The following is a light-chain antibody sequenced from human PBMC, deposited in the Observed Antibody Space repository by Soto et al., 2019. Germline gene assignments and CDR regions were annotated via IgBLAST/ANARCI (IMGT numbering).Light chain of an antibody. CDR3: QQYLNRWT. Sequence: DIQMTQSPSTLSASVGDRVTITCRASQSISTWLAWYQQKPGKAPKLLIYKASSLEGGVPSRFSGSGSGTEFTLTSSSLQPDDVATYYCQQYLNRWTFGQGTKVEIK. V-gene: IGKV1-5*03. CDR1: QSISTW. CDR2: KAS. J-gene: IGKJ1*01.